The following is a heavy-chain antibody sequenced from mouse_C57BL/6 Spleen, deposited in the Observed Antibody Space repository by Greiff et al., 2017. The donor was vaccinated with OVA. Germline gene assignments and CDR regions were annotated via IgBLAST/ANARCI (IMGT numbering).Heavy chain of an antibody. CDR3: ARRPYSNFGGYFDV. CDR2: IYPGSGNT. J-gene: IGHJ1*03. CDR1: GYTFTDYY. V-gene: IGHV1-84*01. D-gene: IGHD2-5*01. Sequence: VQLQQSGPELVKPGASVKISCKASGYTFTDYYINWVKQRPGQGLEWIGWIYPGSGNTKYNEQFKGKATLTVDTSSSTAYMQLSRLTSEDFAVYFCARRPYSNFGGYFDVWGTGTTVTVSS.